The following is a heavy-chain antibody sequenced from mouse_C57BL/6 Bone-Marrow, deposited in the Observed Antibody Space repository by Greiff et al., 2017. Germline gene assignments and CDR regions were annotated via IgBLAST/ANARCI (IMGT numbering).Heavy chain of an antibody. D-gene: IGHD2-2*01. CDR1: GFNIKDDY. J-gene: IGHJ2*01. CDR2: IDPENGDT. Sequence: EVQLQQSGAELVRPGASAKLSCTASGFNIKDDYMHWVKQRPEQGLEWIGWIDPENGDTEYASKFQGKATITADTSSNTAYLQLSSLTSEDTAVYYCTTSGYDDRGQGTTLTVSS. CDR3: TTSGYDD. V-gene: IGHV14-4*01.